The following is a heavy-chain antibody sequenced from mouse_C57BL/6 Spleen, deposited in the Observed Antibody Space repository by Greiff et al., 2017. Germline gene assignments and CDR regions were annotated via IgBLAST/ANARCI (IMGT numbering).Heavy chain of an antibody. CDR1: GYTFTDYY. D-gene: IGHD2-4*01. J-gene: IGHJ3*01. CDR3: ASVKNYDYDVWFAY. Sequence: QVQLKQSGAELVRPGASVKLSCKASGYTFTDYYINWVKQRPGQGLEWIARIYPGSGNTYYNEKFKGKATLTAEKSSSTAYMQLSSLTSEDSAVYFCASVKNYDYDVWFAYWGQGTLVTVSA. V-gene: IGHV1-76*01. CDR2: IYPGSGNT.